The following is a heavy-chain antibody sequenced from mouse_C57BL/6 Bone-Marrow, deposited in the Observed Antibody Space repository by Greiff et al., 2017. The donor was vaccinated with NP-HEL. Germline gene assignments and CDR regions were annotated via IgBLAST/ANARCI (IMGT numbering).Heavy chain of an antibody. CDR1: GYAFTNYL. D-gene: IGHD2-2*01. CDR3: ARIGGGYHWYFDV. Sequence: VQLQQSGAELVRPGTSVKVSCKASGYAFTNYLIEWVKQRPGQGLEWIGVINPGSGGTNYNEKFKGKATLTADKSSSTAYMQLSRLTSEDSAGYFCARIGGGYHWYFDVWGTGTTVTVSS. J-gene: IGHJ1*03. CDR2: INPGSGGT. V-gene: IGHV1-54*01.